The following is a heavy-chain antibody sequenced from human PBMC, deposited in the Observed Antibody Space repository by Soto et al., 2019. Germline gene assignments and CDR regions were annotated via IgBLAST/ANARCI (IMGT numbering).Heavy chain of an antibody. V-gene: IGHV1-3*01. CDR1: GYTFTSYA. Sequence: QVQLVQSGAEVKKPGASVKVSCKASGYTFTSYAMHWVRQAPGQRLEWMGWINAGNGNTKYSQKFQGRVTITRDTAARTAYMELSSVRSEDTAVYYCARAVLLAAAGRGQYCDLWGRGSLVTVSS. D-gene: IGHD6-13*01. CDR2: INAGNGNT. J-gene: IGHJ2*01. CDR3: ARAVLLAAAGRGQYCDL.